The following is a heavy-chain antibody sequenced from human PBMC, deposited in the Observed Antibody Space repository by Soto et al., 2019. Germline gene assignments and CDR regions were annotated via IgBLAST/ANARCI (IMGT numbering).Heavy chain of an antibody. CDR3: AKSSSGPGYSFGMDV. D-gene: IGHD1-26*01. V-gene: IGHV3-23*01. Sequence: GGSLRLSCVASGFSFNIFAMTWVRQAPGKGLEWVSTISGSSTNKYYADSVRDRFTISRDNSKNTLYLQMYSLRDEDTAMYYCAKSSSGPGYSFGMDVWGQGTTVTVSS. CDR2: ISGSSTNK. J-gene: IGHJ6*02. CDR1: GFSFNIFA.